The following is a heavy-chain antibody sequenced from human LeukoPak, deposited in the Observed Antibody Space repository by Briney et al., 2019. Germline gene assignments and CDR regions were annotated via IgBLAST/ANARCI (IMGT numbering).Heavy chain of an antibody. CDR1: GYTFTRQA. J-gene: IGHJ4*02. CDR3: ARELSTSVPDF. V-gene: IGHV1-8*03. CDR2: IWTHSGDK. Sequence: ASVKLSCKASGYTFTRQAIMWVGQPPGLGLGWMGWIWTHSGDKGHAETSRRIIVITRDNFIHTTYMELSSLTSEDTAIYYCARELSTSVPDFWGKGSLANVSS. D-gene: IGHD5/OR15-5a*01.